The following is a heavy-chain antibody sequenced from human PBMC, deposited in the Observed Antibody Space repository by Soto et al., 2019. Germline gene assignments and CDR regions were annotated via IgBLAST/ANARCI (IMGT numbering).Heavy chain of an antibody. J-gene: IGHJ4*02. CDR2: INAGNGNT. V-gene: IGHV1-3*05. CDR1: GYTFTSYA. D-gene: IGHD6-13*01. CDR3: ARDRRSSWYGDY. Sequence: QVQLVQSGAEEKKPGASVKVSFKASGYTFTSYAMHWVRQAPGQRLEWMGWINAGNGNTKYSQKFQGRVTITRDTSASTAYMELSSLRSEDTAVYYCARDRRSSWYGDYWGQGTLVTVSS.